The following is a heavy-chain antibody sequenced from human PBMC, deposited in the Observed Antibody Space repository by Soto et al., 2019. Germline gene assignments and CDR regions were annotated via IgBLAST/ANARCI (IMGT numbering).Heavy chain of an antibody. J-gene: IGHJ5*02. CDR1: GASVSHGY. V-gene: IGHV4-59*02. CDR2: MYFGGSF. Sequence: QMQLQASGPGLVKPSETLSLTCNVSGASVSHGYWSWIRQPQGKGLELIGFMYFGGSFNYNPSLTSRATISVETSKNQFSMKLTSVTASDTAVYYCARSYYDSTGFAVDPWGQGTLVTVSS. CDR3: ARSYYDSTGFAVDP. D-gene: IGHD3-22*01.